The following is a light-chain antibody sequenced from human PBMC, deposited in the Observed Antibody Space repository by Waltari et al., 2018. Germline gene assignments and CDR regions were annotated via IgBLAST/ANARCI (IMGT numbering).Light chain of an antibody. J-gene: IGLJ2*01. CDR2: QDT. CDR1: KLGAKY. CDR3: QAWDSSTEHVV. Sequence: SYELTQPPSVSVSPGQTASIPCSGDKLGAKYAYWYPQKPGQSPIVVIYQDTMRPSGIPERFSGSNSGNTATLTISGTQAMDEADYYCQAWDSSTEHVVFGGGTKLTVL. V-gene: IGLV3-1*01.